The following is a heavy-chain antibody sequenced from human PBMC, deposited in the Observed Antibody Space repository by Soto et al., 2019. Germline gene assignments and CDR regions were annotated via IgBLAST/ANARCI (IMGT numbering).Heavy chain of an antibody. J-gene: IGHJ5*02. Sequence: KPSETLSLTCTVSGGSISSGDYYWSWIRQPPGKGLEWIGYIYYSGSTYYNPSLKSRVTISVDTFKNQFSLKLSSVTAADTAVYYCARVEYSSSSNWFDPWGQGTLVTVSS. V-gene: IGHV4-30-4*01. CDR2: IYYSGST. D-gene: IGHD6-6*01. CDR1: GGSISSGDYY. CDR3: ARVEYSSSSNWFDP.